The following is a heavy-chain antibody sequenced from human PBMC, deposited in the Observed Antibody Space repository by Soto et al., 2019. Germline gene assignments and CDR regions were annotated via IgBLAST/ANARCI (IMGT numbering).Heavy chain of an antibody. Sequence: EVQLLESGGNLVQPGGSLRLSCAASGFTFSNYAMSWVRQAPGKGLEWVSVISGSGDSTYYADSVKGRFTISRDNSKNTLYLQMNSLRAEHTAVYYCAKRTSGWYFDYWGQGTLVTVSS. D-gene: IGHD6-19*01. V-gene: IGHV3-23*01. CDR1: GFTFSNYA. CDR3: AKRTSGWYFDY. J-gene: IGHJ4*02. CDR2: ISGSGDST.